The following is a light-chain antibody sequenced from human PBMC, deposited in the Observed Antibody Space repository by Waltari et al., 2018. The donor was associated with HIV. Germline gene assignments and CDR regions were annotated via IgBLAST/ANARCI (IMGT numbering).Light chain of an antibody. CDR3: LLSFNVVV. CDR2: DTS. J-gene: IGLJ2*01. V-gene: IGLV7-46*01. CDR1: TAAVTSGNC. Sequence: QAVVTQEPSLTVSPGGTVTLPCASSTAAVTSGNCPYWFQRRPGQAPKTLLYDTSNRHSWTPARFSGSLLGGKAALTLSGAQFEDEADYFCLLSFNVVVFGGGTSLTVL.